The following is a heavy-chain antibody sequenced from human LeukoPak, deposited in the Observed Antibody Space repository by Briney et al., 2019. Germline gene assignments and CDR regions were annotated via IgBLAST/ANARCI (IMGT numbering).Heavy chain of an antibody. J-gene: IGHJ5*02. D-gene: IGHD2-15*01. V-gene: IGHV1-69*05. Sequence: SVKVSCKASGGTFSSYAISWVRQAPGQGLEWMGRIIPISGTANYAQKFQGRVTITTDESTSTAYMELSSLRSEDTAVYYCARGGPGGYCSGGSCYDWFDPWGQGTLVTVSS. CDR1: GGTFSSYA. CDR2: IIPISGTA. CDR3: ARGGPGGYCSGGSCYDWFDP.